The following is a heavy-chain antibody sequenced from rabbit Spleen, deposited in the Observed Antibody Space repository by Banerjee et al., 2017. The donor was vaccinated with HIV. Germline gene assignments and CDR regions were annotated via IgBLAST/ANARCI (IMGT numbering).Heavy chain of an antibody. V-gene: IGHV1S47*01. J-gene: IGHJ3*01. D-gene: IGHD4-1*01. CDR2: IYTGRGGT. CDR3: ARAIVPWLGLTRLDL. Sequence: QEQLVESGGGLVQPEGSLTLTCKASRFDFTSNAMCWVRQAPGKGLEWIGAIYTGRGGTDYANWVNGRFTISSDNAQSTVDLKMTSLTAADTATYFCARAIVPWLGLTRLDLWGPGTLVTVS. CDR1: RFDFTSNA.